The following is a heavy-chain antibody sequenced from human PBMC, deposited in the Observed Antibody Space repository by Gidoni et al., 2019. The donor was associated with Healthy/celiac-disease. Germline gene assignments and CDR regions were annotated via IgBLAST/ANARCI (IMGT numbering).Heavy chain of an antibody. V-gene: IGHV4-59*01. CDR2: IYNSGST. Sequence: QVQLQESGPGLVKPSETLSITCTVSGGSISNYYWNWIRQPPGKGLEWIGCIYNSGSTNYNPSLKSRVTISVDTSKNHFSLKLRSVTAADTAVYYCARGDSGGYFKLVNWGLGTLVTVSS. CDR3: ARGDSGGYFKLVN. CDR1: GGSISNYY. J-gene: IGHJ3*01. D-gene: IGHD3-22*01.